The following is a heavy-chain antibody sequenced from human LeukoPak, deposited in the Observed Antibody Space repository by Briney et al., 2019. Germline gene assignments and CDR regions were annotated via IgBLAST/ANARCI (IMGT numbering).Heavy chain of an antibody. J-gene: IGHJ4*02. CDR1: GGSFSGYY. Sequence: PSETLSLTCAVYGGSFSGYYWSWIRQPPGKGLEWIGEINHSGSTNYNPSLKSRVTISVDTSKNQFSLKLSSVTAADTAVYYCASGITANVHDYWGQGTLVTVSS. CDR3: ASGITANVHDY. CDR2: INHSGST. V-gene: IGHV4-34*01. D-gene: IGHD3-10*01.